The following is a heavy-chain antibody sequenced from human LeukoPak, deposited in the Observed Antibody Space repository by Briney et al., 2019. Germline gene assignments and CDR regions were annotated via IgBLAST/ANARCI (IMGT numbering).Heavy chain of an antibody. CDR1: GFTFSSYA. V-gene: IGHV3-30-3*01. Sequence: PGRSLRLSCAASGFTFSSYAMHWVRQAPGKGLEWVAVISYDGSNKYYADSVKGRFTISRDNSKNTLYLQMNSLRAEDTAVYYCAEELSSSWSPGSFDPWGQGTLVTVSS. D-gene: IGHD6-13*01. J-gene: IGHJ5*02. CDR3: AEELSSSWSPGSFDP. CDR2: ISYDGSNK.